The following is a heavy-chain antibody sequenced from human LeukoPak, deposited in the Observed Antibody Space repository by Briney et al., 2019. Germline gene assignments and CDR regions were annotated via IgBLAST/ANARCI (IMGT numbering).Heavy chain of an antibody. Sequence: GRSLRLSCAASGFTFNNYGMHWIRQAPGKGLEWVTFISFDGNNEYYADSVKGRFTISRNNSKDTLYLQMNNLRAEDTAIYYCGKELKRWRQIFEYWGQGTLVTVSS. V-gene: IGHV3-30*18. CDR3: GKELKRWRQIFEY. CDR2: ISFDGNNE. CDR1: GFTFNNYG. J-gene: IGHJ4*02. D-gene: IGHD5-24*01.